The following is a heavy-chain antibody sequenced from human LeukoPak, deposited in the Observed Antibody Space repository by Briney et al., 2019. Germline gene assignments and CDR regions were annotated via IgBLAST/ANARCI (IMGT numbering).Heavy chain of an antibody. CDR2: ISGSGGST. CDR3: ARTTIFGVVINYYGMDV. J-gene: IGHJ6*02. D-gene: IGHD3-3*01. Sequence: GGSLRLSCAASGFTFSSYAMSWVRQAPGKGLEWVSAISGSGGSTYYADSVKGRFTISRDNSKNTLYLQMNSLRAEDTAVYYCARTTIFGVVINYYGMDVWGQGTTVTVSS. CDR1: GFTFSSYA. V-gene: IGHV3-23*01.